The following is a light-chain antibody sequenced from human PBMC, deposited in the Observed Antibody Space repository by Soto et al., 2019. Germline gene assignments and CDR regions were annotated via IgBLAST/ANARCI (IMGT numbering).Light chain of an antibody. CDR1: QSVSSSY. CDR3: QQYGSPGVT. Sequence: ELVLTQSPGTLSLSPGERATLSCRASQSVSSSYLAWYQQKPGQAPRLLIYGASSRATGIPDRFSGSGSGTDFTLTISRLEPEDFAVYYCQQYGSPGVTFGPGTKVDIK. J-gene: IGKJ3*01. V-gene: IGKV3-20*01. CDR2: GAS.